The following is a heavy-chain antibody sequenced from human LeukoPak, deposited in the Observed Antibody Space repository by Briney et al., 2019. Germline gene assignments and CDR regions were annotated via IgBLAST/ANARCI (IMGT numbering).Heavy chain of an antibody. CDR2: INPNSGGT. CDR1: GYTFTGYY. D-gene: IGHD1-1*01. V-gene: IGHV1-2*02. Sequence: GAAVKASYKASGYTFTGYYMHWVRQAPGQGLEWMGWINPNSGGTNYAQKFQGRVTMTRDTSISTAYMELSRLRSDDTAVYYCARAGNWIDGSGWFDPWGQGTLGTVSS. CDR3: ARAGNWIDGSGWFDP. J-gene: IGHJ5*02.